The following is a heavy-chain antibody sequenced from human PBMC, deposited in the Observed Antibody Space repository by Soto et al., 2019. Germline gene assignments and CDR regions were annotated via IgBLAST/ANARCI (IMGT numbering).Heavy chain of an antibody. V-gene: IGHV1-69*12. CDR3: ARGYCISTSCYPNYYYGMDV. CDR2: IIPIFGTA. J-gene: IGHJ6*02. CDR1: GGTFSSYA. D-gene: IGHD2-2*01. Sequence: QVQLVQSGAEVKKPGSSVKVSCKASGGTFSSYAISWVRQAPGQGLEWMGGIIPIFGTANYAQKFQGRVTITEDEPTSTAYMELSSLRSEDTAVYYCARGYCISTSCYPNYYYGMDVWGQGTTVTVSS.